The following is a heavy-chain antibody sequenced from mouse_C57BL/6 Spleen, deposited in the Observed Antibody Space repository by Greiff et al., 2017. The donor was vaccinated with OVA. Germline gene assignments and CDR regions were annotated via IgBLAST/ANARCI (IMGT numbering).Heavy chain of an antibody. CDR2: FYPGSGSI. J-gene: IGHJ1*03. CDR3: ARHEGGPYDYDVGYWYFDV. CDR1: GYTFTEYT. D-gene: IGHD2-4*01. V-gene: IGHV1-62-2*01. Sequence: QVQLKQSGAELVKPGASVKLSCKASGYTFTEYTIHWVKQRSGQGLEWIGWFYPGSGSIKYNEKFKDKATLTADKSSSTVYMELSRLTSEDSAVYFCARHEGGPYDYDVGYWYFDVWGTGTTVTVSS.